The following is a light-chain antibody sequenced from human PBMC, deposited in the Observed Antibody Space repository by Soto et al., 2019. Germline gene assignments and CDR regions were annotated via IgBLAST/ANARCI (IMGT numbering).Light chain of an antibody. CDR3: LLFFSGARPV. CDR2: DTS. V-gene: IGLV7-46*01. J-gene: IGLJ2*01. CDR1: TGAVTSGHY. Sequence: QAVVTQEPSLTVSPGGPVTLTCGSSTGAVTSGHYPYWFQLKPGQAPRTLIYDTSNKRAWTPARLSGSLLGGKAALALSVAQPEDESAYYCLLFFSGARPVFGGGTKVTVL.